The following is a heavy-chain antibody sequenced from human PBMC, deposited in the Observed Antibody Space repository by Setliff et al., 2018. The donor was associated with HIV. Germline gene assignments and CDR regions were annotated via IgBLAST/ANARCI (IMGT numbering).Heavy chain of an antibody. Sequence: GGSLRLSCVASGVVFDIFGMNWVRQAPGKGLEWVGRIKSKTDGETTDYAAPVKGRFTIERDDSNNTLLLQLNSLTTEATAVYYCTTDLGGSYHGWDYWGQGTLVTVSS. CDR2: IKSKTDGETT. CDR3: TTDLGGSYHGWDY. CDR1: GVVFDIFG. D-gene: IGHD1-26*01. V-gene: IGHV3-15*01. J-gene: IGHJ4*02.